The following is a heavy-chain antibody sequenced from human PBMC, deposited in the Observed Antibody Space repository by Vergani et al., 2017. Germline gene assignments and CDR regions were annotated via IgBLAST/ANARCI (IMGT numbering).Heavy chain of an antibody. V-gene: IGHV1-46*03. Sequence: QVQLVQSGAEVRKPGASVKVSCKASVYTFTSYYMHWVRQALEQGLEWMGIINPSGGSTSYAKRFQGRVTMTRDTSTSTVYMELSSRRSENTAVYYWTRGWYYDSIAYWAYWGQGTLVTVSS. CDR1: VYTFTSYY. CDR2: INPSGGST. J-gene: IGHJ4*02. CDR3: TRGWYYDSIAYWAY. D-gene: IGHD3-22*01.